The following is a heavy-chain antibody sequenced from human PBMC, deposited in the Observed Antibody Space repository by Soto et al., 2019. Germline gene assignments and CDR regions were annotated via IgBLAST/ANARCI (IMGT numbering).Heavy chain of an antibody. CDR1: GGSVSSGGYY. J-gene: IGHJ5*02. CDR3: ARWRHDYGDQIWFDP. V-gene: IGHV4-61*08. D-gene: IGHD4-17*01. CDR2: IYYNGST. Sequence: VQLQESGPGLVKASETLSLTCTVSGGSVSSGGYYWSWIRQPPGKGLEWIGFIYYNGSTNFNASLDSRVTLSVDTFKNQFSLKLSSVTAADTALYYCARWRHDYGDQIWFDPGGRGTQVTVSS.